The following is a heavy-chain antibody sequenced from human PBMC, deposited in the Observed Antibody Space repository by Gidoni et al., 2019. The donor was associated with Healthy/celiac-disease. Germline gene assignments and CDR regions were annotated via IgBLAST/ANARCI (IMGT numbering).Heavy chain of an antibody. CDR2: INPNSGGT. CDR1: GYTFTGYY. J-gene: IGHJ4*02. Sequence: QVQLVQSGAEVKKPGASVKVSCKASGYTFTGYYMHWVRQAPGQGLEWMGWINPNSGGTNYAQKFQGRVTMTRDTSISTAYMELSRLRSDDTAVYYCARARAGQWLVPDFDYWGQGTLVTVSS. CDR3: ARARAGQWLVPDFDY. V-gene: IGHV1-2*02. D-gene: IGHD6-19*01.